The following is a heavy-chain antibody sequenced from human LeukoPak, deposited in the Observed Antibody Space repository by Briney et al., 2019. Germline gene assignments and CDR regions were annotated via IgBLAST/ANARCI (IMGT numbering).Heavy chain of an antibody. CDR3: VKERSPFDAFDI. CDR2: IWSDGNNR. CDR1: GFTFSTYG. Sequence: GGSLGLSCAASGFTFSTYGMHWVRQAPGKGLEWVAVIWSDGNNRFYADSVKGRFTFSRDNSKNTLSLQMNSLRAEDTAVYYCVKERSPFDAFDIWGQGTMVTVSS. V-gene: IGHV3-33*06. J-gene: IGHJ3*02.